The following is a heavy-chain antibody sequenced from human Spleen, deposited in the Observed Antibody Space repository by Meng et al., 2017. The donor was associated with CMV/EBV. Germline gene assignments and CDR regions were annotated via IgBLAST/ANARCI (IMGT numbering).Heavy chain of an antibody. CDR3: ARDPTLNYNILTGYYTGEVFGY. Sequence: GESLKISCAASGFTFSSYAMHWVRQAPGKGLEWVTAISYDGSNKYYADSVRGRFTGSRDNFKNTLYLQMNSLRAEDTAVYYCARDPTLNYNILTGYYTGEVFGYWGRGTLVTVSS. CDR1: GFTFSSYA. D-gene: IGHD3-9*01. J-gene: IGHJ4*02. V-gene: IGHV3-30*04. CDR2: ISYDGSNK.